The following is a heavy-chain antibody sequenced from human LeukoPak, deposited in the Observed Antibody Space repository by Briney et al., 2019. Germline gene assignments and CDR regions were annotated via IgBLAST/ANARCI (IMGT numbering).Heavy chain of an antibody. J-gene: IGHJ4*02. D-gene: IGHD6-13*01. V-gene: IGHV3-23*01. CDR3: ARVLGQQLVLADY. CDR1: GFTFSTYA. CDR2: ISSSGGTT. Sequence: PGGSLRLSCAASGFTFSTYAVNWVRQAPGKGLEWVSAISSSGGTTYYADSVKGRFTISRDNAKNSLYLQMNSLRAEDTALYYCARVLGQQLVLADYWRQGTLVTVSS.